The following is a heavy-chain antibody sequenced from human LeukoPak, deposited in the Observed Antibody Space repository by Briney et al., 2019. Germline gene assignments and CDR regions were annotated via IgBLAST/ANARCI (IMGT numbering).Heavy chain of an antibody. CDR3: AKYDSSGYWSSAFDI. CDR1: GGSFSGYY. CDR2: INHSGST. J-gene: IGHJ3*02. D-gene: IGHD3-22*01. Sequence: SETLSLTCAVYGGSFSGYYWSWIRQPPGKGLEWIGEINHSGSTNYNPSLKSRVTISVDTSKNQFSLKLSSVTAADTAVYCCAKYDSSGYWSSAFDIWGQGTMVTVSS. V-gene: IGHV4-34*01.